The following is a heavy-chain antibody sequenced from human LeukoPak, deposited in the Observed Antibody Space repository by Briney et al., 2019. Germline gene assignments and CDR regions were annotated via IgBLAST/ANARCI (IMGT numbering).Heavy chain of an antibody. J-gene: IGHJ6*02. CDR2: INHSGST. Sequence: SETLSLTCAVYGGSFSGYYWSWIRQPPGKGLEWIGEINHSGSTNYNPSLKSRVTISVDTSKNQFSLKLSSVTAADTAVYYCARAAGAYALDVWGQGITVTVSS. D-gene: IGHD7-27*01. V-gene: IGHV4-34*01. CDR1: GGSFSGYY. CDR3: ARAAGAYALDV.